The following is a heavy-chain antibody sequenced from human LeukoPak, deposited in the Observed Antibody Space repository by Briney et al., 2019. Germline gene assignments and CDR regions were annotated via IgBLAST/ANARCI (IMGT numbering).Heavy chain of an antibody. Sequence: DPSQTLSLTCGVSGGSISSGGYSWSWIRQPPGKGLEWIGYIYHSGSTNYNPSLKSRVTISVDTSKNQFSLKLSSVTAADTAVYYCARHAEYMITFGPFDYWGQGTLVTVSS. CDR1: GGSISSGGYS. D-gene: IGHD3-16*01. V-gene: IGHV4-30-2*01. J-gene: IGHJ4*02. CDR3: ARHAEYMITFGPFDY. CDR2: IYHSGST.